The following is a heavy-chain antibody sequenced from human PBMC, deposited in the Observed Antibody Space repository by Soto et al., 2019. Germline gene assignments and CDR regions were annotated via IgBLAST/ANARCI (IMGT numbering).Heavy chain of an antibody. CDR1: GDSINNSY. Sequence: PSETLSLTCTVSGDSINNSYWSWIRQPPGKGLEWIGYIYYSGSSTYNPSLKSRVTLSVDTSKNQFSLKLSSVTAADTAMYYCARYDSSGSPYFDYWGQGTLVTVSS. CDR2: IYYSGSS. V-gene: IGHV4-59*12. D-gene: IGHD3-22*01. CDR3: ARYDSSGSPYFDY. J-gene: IGHJ4*02.